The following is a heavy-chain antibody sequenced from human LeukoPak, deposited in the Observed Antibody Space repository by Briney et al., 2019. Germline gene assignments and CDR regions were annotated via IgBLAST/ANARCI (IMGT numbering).Heavy chain of an antibody. CDR1: GYTFTGYY. CDR2: INPNSGGT. J-gene: IGHJ5*02. Sequence: ASVKVSCKASGYTFTGYYMHWVRQAPGQPLEWMGWINPNSGGTNYAQKFQGRVTMTRDTSISTAYMELSRLRSDDTPVYYCARKVTYSSSWYERIPGDNWFDPWGQGTLVTVSS. D-gene: IGHD6-13*01. CDR3: ARKVTYSSSWYERIPGDNWFDP. V-gene: IGHV1-2*02.